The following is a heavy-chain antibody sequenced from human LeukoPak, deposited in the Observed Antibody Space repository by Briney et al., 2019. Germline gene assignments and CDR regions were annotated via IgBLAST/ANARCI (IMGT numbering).Heavy chain of an antibody. Sequence: GGSLTLSCAVSGFTFNYYAMSWVRQAPGKGLEWVSGISDNEGTTYYTDSVKGRFTTSRDNTKNTVYLQMTTLTADATAVYLCARHHSFIPSSGPGNLVT. CDR3: ARHHSFIPS. J-gene: IGHJ5*02. D-gene: IGHD5-18*01. V-gene: IGHV3-23*01. CDR1: GFTFNYYA. CDR2: ISDNEGTT.